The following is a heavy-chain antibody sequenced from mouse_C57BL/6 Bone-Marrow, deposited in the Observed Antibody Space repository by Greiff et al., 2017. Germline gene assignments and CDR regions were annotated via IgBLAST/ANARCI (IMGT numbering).Heavy chain of an antibody. CDR1: GYTFTSYD. V-gene: IGHV1-85*01. CDR2: LYPRDGST. J-gene: IGHJ1*03. CDR3: ARVEFDGSSGDWYFDV. D-gene: IGHD1-1*01. Sequence: VKLVESGPELVKPGASVKLSCKASGYTFTSYDINWVKQRPGQGLEWIGWLYPRDGSTKYNEKFKGKATLTVDTSHSTAYMELHSLTSEDSAVYFCARVEFDGSSGDWYFDVWGTGTTVTVSS.